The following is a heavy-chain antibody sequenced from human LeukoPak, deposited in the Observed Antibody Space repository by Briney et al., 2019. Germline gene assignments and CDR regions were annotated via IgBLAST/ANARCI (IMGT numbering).Heavy chain of an antibody. CDR2: ISGSGGST. Sequence: PGGSLRLSCAASAFTFNSYAMNWVRQAPGKGLEWVSTISGSGGSTYYPDSVKGRFTISRDNSKNTLSLQMNSLRAEDTAVYFCAKDVGWSPRYYFDNWGQGTLVTVSS. J-gene: IGHJ4*02. D-gene: IGHD3-3*01. CDR3: AKDVGWSPRYYFDN. CDR1: AFTFNSYA. V-gene: IGHV3-23*01.